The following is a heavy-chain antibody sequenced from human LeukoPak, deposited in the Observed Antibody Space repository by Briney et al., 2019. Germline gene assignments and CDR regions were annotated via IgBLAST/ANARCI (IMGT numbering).Heavy chain of an antibody. D-gene: IGHD3-10*01. V-gene: IGHV3-48*02. Sequence: GGSLRLSCAASGFTFNIYNMNWVRQTPGKGLEWVSYISSTSAAIYYTDSVKGRFTISRDNAKNSLFLQMNSLRDEDTAVYYCARDRTQRGVFDYWGQGALVTVAS. CDR2: ISSTSAAI. CDR1: GFTFNIYN. CDR3: ARDRTQRGVFDY. J-gene: IGHJ4*02.